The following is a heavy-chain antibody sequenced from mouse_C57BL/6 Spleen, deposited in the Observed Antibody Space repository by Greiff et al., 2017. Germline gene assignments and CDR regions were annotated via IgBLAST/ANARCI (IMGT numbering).Heavy chain of an antibody. CDR1: GFSLTSYG. Sequence: VQLQESGPGLVQPSQSLSITCTVSGFSLTSYGVHWVRQSPGKGLEWLGVIWSGGSTDYNAAFISRLSISKDNSKSQVFFKMNSLQADDTAIYYCARKANWDSWFAYWGQGTLVTVSA. CDR3: ARKANWDSWFAY. V-gene: IGHV2-2*01. CDR2: IWSGGST. J-gene: IGHJ3*01. D-gene: IGHD4-1*01.